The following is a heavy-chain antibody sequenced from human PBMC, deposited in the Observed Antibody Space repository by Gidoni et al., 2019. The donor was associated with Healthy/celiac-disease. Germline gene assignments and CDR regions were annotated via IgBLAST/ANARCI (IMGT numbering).Heavy chain of an antibody. V-gene: IGHV4-59*01. Sequence: QEQLQESCPGVVKPSETLFLTCTVSGGSISSYYWSWIRQPPGKGLEWIGYIYYSGSTNYNPSLKSRVTISVDTSKNQFSLKLSSVTAADTAVYYCARADYYGSGSYPAFDIWGQGTMVTVSS. CDR2: IYYSGST. CDR3: ARADYYGSGSYPAFDI. CDR1: GGSISSYY. D-gene: IGHD3-10*01. J-gene: IGHJ3*02.